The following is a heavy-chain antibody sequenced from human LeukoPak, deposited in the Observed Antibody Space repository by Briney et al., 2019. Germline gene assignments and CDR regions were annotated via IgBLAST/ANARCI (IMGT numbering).Heavy chain of an antibody. CDR2: IYSDGRT. D-gene: IGHD3-10*01. J-gene: IGHJ3*02. CDR3: ARDSGRFDVYDI. CDR1: GFTVSTNY. Sequence: GGSLRLSCAASGFTVSTNYMSWVRQAPGKGLEWVSVIYSDGRTYYADSVKGRFTISRDNSKNTLYLQMNSLRAEDTAVYYCARDSGRFDVYDIWGQGTMVTVSS. V-gene: IGHV3-53*01.